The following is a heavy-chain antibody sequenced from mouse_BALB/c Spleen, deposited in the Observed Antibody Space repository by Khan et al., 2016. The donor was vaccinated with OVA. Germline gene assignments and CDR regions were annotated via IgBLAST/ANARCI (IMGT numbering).Heavy chain of an antibody. J-gene: IGHJ3*01. V-gene: IGHV1-7*01. Sequence: QVQLQQSGAELAKPGASVKMSCTASGYTFTTYWIHWIKQRPGQGLEWIGYINPSTGYTEYNKNFKGKATLTADASSSTAYMQLNSLTSADSAVYYCTRRGSYGLFAYWGQGTLVTVSA. CDR2: INPSTGYT. CDR3: TRRGSYGLFAY. CDR1: GYTFTTYW. D-gene: IGHD2-10*02.